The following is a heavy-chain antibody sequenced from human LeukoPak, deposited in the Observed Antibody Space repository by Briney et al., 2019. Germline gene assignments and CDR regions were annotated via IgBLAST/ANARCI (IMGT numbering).Heavy chain of an antibody. Sequence: PGGSLRLSCAASGFTFSSYAMSWVRQAPGKGLEWVSAISGSGGSTYYADSVKGRFTISRDNSKNTLYLQMNSLRAGDTAVYYCAKVRYGSGSYYNVDISYFDYWGRGTLVTVSS. D-gene: IGHD3-10*01. CDR2: ISGSGGST. CDR1: GFTFSSYA. CDR3: AKVRYGSGSYYNVDISYFDY. V-gene: IGHV3-23*01. J-gene: IGHJ4*02.